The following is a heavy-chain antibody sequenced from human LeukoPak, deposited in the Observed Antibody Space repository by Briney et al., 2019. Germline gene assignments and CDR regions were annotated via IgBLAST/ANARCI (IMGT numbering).Heavy chain of an antibody. D-gene: IGHD3-3*01. V-gene: IGHV4-34*01. CDR1: GGSFSGYY. J-gene: IGHJ6*03. CDR2: INHSGST. CDR3: ARGPPTIFGVVTKPYYYYMDV. Sequence: TSETLSLTCAVYGGSFSGYYWSWIRQPPGKGLEWIGEINHSGSTNYNPSLKSRVTVSVDTSKNQFSLKLSSVTAADTAVYYCARGPPTIFGVVTKPYYYYMDVWGKGTTVTVSS.